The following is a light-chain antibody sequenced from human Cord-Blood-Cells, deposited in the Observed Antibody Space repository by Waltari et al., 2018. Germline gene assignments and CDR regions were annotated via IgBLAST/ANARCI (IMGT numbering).Light chain of an antibody. V-gene: IGLV4-69*01. CDR3: QTWGTGIHV. CDR1: SRHSSYD. Sequence: QLVLTHSPSASASLGASVKPTCTLSSRHSSYDIAWHQQQPEKGPRYLIKLNSDGSHSTGDGLPDRFSGSSSGAERYLTISSLQSEDEADYYCQTWGTGIHVFGGGTKLTVL. CDR2: LNSDGSH. J-gene: IGLJ3*02.